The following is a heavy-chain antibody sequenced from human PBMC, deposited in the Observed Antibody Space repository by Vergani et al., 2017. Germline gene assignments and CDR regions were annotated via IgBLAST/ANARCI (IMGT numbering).Heavy chain of an antibody. D-gene: IGHD3-22*01. J-gene: IGHJ4*02. CDR2: INWNGGST. V-gene: IGHV3-20*04. Sequence: EVQLVESGGGVVRPGGSLRLSCAASGFPFDDYGMSWVRQAPGKGLEWVSGINWNGGSTGYADSVKGRFTISRDNAKNSLYLQMNSLRAEDTALYYCARDLRKGVRRYYYDSSGYYDWGQGTLVTVSS. CDR1: GFPFDDYG. CDR3: ARDLRKGVRRYYYDSSGYYD.